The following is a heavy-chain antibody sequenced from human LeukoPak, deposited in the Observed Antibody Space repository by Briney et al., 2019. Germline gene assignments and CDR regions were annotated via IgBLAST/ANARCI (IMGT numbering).Heavy chain of an antibody. CDR2: IHHSGST. D-gene: IGHD3-22*01. Sequence: PSETLSPTCTVSGFSISSGYNWGWLRQPPGKGLEWIGSIHHSGSTYYNPSLKSRVTISVDTSKNQFSLKLSSVTAADTAVYYCARERSGYSLFDYWGRETLVTVSS. CDR3: ARERSGYSLFDY. J-gene: IGHJ4*02. V-gene: IGHV4-38-2*02. CDR1: GFSISSGYN.